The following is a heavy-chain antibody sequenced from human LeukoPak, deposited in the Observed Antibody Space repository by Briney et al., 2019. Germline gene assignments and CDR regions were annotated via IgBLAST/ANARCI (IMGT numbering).Heavy chain of an antibody. V-gene: IGHV3-48*04. CDR2: ISKTGSLT. CDR3: AREPERYQYGYDY. D-gene: IGHD5-18*01. Sequence: GGSLRLSCAASGFTFSDYTMNWVRQAPGKGLEWVSYISKTGSLTHYADSVKGRFTISRDNAKNSLYLRMNSLRAEDTAVYYCAREPERYQYGYDYWGQGTLVTVSS. CDR1: GFTFSDYT. J-gene: IGHJ4*02.